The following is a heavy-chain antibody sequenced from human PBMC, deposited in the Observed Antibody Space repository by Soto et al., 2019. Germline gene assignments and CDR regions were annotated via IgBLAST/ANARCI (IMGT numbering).Heavy chain of an antibody. CDR1: GFTFSSYA. CDR2: ISGSGGST. V-gene: IGHV3-23*01. CDR3: AKAIHYYDSSGYYLGY. J-gene: IGHJ4*02. D-gene: IGHD3-22*01. Sequence: GGSLRLSCAASGFTFSSYAMSWVRQAPGKGLGWVSAISGSGGSTYYADSVKGRFTISRDNSKNRLYLQMNSLRAEDTAVYYCAKAIHYYDSSGYYLGYWGQGTLVTVSS.